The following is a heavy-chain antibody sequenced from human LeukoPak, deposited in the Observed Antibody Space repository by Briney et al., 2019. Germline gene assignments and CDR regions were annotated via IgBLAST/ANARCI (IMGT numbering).Heavy chain of an antibody. CDR3: VSFYETY. J-gene: IGHJ4*02. V-gene: IGHV3-74*01. CDR2: INSDGSWT. CDR1: GFTFSNYV. Sequence: PGGSLRLSCAASGFTFSNYVMTWVRQAPGKGLVWVSHINSDGSWTSYADSVKGRFTISKDNAKNTVYLQMNSLRAEDTAVYYCVSFYETYWGRGTLVTVSS. D-gene: IGHD2/OR15-2a*01.